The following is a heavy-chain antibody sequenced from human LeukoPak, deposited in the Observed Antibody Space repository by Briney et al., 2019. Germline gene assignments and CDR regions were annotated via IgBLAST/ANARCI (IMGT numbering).Heavy chain of an antibody. CDR1: GGSISGYS. Sequence: SETLSLTCTVSGGSISGYSWTWLRQPPGQGLEWIGYLHNSRTTSYNPSLTGRVTISVDTAMDQISLKLNSVTAADTAVYYCARGHLGLSPWGQGTLVTVSS. CDR2: LHNSRTT. D-gene: IGHD3-10*01. CDR3: ARGHLGLSP. J-gene: IGHJ5*02. V-gene: IGHV4-59*01.